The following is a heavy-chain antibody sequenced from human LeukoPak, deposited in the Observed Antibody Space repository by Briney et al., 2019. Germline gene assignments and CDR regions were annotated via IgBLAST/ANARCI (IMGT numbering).Heavy chain of an antibody. CDR2: TYYRSKWYN. CDR1: GDSVSSNSAA. V-gene: IGHV6-1*01. D-gene: IGHD1-26*01. J-gene: IGHJ6*03. CDR3: ARDSCSGSYFKLCYYYYMDV. Sequence: SQTLSLTCAISGDSVSSNSAAWNWIRQSPSRGLEWLGRTYYRSKWYNDYAVSVKSRITINPDTSKNQFSLQLNSVTPEDTAVYYCARDSCSGSYFKLCYYYYMDVWGKGTTVTISS.